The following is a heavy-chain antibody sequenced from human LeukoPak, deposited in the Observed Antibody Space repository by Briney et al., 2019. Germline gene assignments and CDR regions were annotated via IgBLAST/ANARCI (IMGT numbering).Heavy chain of an antibody. CDR3: AILGYCSGGSCPIFAFDI. Sequence: TSETLSLTCAVSGGSISSSNWWSWVRQPPGKGLEWIGEIYHSGSTNYNPSLKSRVTISVDKSKNQFSLKLSSVTAADTAVYYCAILGYCSGGSCPIFAFDIWGQGTMVTVSS. CDR1: GGSISSSNW. D-gene: IGHD2-15*01. V-gene: IGHV4-4*02. J-gene: IGHJ3*02. CDR2: IYHSGST.